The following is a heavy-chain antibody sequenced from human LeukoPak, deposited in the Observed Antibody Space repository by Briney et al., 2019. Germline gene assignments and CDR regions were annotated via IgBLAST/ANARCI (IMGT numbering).Heavy chain of an antibody. CDR1: GYTFTSYD. Sequence: EASVKVSCKASGYTFTSYDINWVRQAPGQGLEWMGWMNPNSGNTGYAQKFQGRVTMTRNTSISTAYMELSSLRSEDTAVYYCARASVADGRWGYYYYYMDVWGKGTTVTVSS. CDR3: ARASVADGRWGYYYYYMDV. CDR2: MNPNSGNT. V-gene: IGHV1-8*01. D-gene: IGHD2-15*01. J-gene: IGHJ6*03.